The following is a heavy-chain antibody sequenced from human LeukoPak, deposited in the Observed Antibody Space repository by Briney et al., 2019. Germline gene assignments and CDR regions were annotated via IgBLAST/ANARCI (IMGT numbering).Heavy chain of an antibody. CDR1: GGSISSYQ. D-gene: IGHD3-10*01. CDR2: IYYSGST. CDR3: ARRYYYGTQNYYYYYYMDV. Sequence: SETLSLTCTVSGGSISSYQWSWIRQPPGKGLEWIGYIYYSGSTDYNPSLKSRVTITLDTSKNHLSLKLSSVTAADTAVYYCARRYYYGTQNYYYYYYMDVWGKGTTVTISS. V-gene: IGHV4-59*12. J-gene: IGHJ6*03.